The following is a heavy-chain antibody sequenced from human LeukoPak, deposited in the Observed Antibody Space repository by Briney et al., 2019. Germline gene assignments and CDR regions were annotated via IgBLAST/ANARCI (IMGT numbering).Heavy chain of an antibody. J-gene: IGHJ4*02. CDR1: GGSFSGYY. CDR3: ARDRSIAVAGPIWY. V-gene: IGHV4-34*01. Sequence: SETLSLTCAVYGGSFSGYYWSWIRQPPGKGLEWIGSIYHSGSTYYNPSLKSRVTISVDTSKNQFSLKLSSVTAADTAVYYCARDRSIAVAGPIWYWGQGTLVTVSS. CDR2: IYHSGST. D-gene: IGHD6-19*01.